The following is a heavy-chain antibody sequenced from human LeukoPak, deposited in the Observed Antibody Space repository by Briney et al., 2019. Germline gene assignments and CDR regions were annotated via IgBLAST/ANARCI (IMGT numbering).Heavy chain of an antibody. CDR3: ARNYYYGMDV. CDR2: INAGNGNT. V-gene: IGHV1-3*01. Sequence: ASVKVSCKASGYTFTSYAMHWVRQAPGQRLEWMGWINAGNGNTKYPQKFQGRVTITRDTSASTAYMELSSLRSEDTAVYYCARNYYYGMDVWGQGTTVTVSS. CDR1: GYTFTSYA. J-gene: IGHJ6*02.